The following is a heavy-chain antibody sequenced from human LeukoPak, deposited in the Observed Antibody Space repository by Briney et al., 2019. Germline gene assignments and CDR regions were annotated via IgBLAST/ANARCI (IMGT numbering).Heavy chain of an antibody. CDR1: GGSIKSYY. D-gene: IGHD3-9*01. CDR3: ASHYDILYYFDY. V-gene: IGHV4-59*01. CDR2: IDYSGST. Sequence: KPSETLSLTCTVSGGSIKSYYWTWIRQPPGKGLEWIGYIDYSGSTNYNPSLKSRVTISVDTSKNQFSLNLTSVTAADTAVYYCASHYDILYYFDYWGQGTLVTVSS. J-gene: IGHJ4*02.